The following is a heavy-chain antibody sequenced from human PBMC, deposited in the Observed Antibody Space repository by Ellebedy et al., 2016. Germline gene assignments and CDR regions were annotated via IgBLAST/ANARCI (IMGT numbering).Heavy chain of an antibody. J-gene: IGHJ3*02. CDR1: GGSVSSDY. CDR3: ARWGAPSVAAFDI. V-gene: IGHV4-59*02. D-gene: IGHD1-26*01. Sequence: SETLSLTCNVSGGSVSSDYWNWIRRPPGKGLEWIGYVFHTGTTNYNPSLKSRVTTSVDTSKSQFSLGLTSVTAADTAMYYCARWGAPSVAAFDIWGQGTMVTVSS. CDR2: VFHTGTT.